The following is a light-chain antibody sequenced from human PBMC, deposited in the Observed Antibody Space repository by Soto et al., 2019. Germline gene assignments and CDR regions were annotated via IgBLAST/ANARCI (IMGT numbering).Light chain of an antibody. J-gene: IGKJ1*01. CDR2: GAS. Sequence: EIVMTQSPATLSVSPGERATLSCRASQSVYSSVAWYQHRPGQTPRPLMHGASTRAIGVSARFSGSGAGTEFTLTISSLQSEDFAVYYCQQYSEWPWTFGQGTKVE. V-gene: IGKV3-15*01. CDR3: QQYSEWPWT. CDR1: QSVYSS.